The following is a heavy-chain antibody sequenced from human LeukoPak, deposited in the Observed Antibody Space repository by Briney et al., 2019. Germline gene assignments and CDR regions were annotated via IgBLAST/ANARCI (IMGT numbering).Heavy chain of an antibody. D-gene: IGHD6-13*01. J-gene: IGHJ4*02. CDR2: MKYDGSET. CDR3: ARDIEAAGLFLDY. Sequence: PGGPLRLSCAASGFTFSSYWMSWVRQAPGKGLEWVANMKYDGSETYYVDSVKGRFTISRDNAKNSLYLQMNSLSAEDTAVYYCARDIEAAGLFLDYWGQGTLVTVSS. V-gene: IGHV3-7*01. CDR1: GFTFSSYW.